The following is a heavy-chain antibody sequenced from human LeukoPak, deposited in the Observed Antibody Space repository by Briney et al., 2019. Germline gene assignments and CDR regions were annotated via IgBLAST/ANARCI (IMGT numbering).Heavy chain of an antibody. D-gene: IGHD2-2*02. J-gene: IGHJ5*02. CDR1: GGSFSGYY. CDR3: ARGRGRTGPWIGYCSSTSCYTSNWFDP. V-gene: IGHV4-34*01. Sequence: SETLSLTCAVYGGSFSGYYWSWIRQPPGKGLEWIGEINHSGSTNYNPSPKSRVTISVDTSKNQFSLKLSSVTAADTAVYYCARGRGRTGPWIGYCSSTSCYTSNWFDPWGQGTLVTVSS. CDR2: INHSGST.